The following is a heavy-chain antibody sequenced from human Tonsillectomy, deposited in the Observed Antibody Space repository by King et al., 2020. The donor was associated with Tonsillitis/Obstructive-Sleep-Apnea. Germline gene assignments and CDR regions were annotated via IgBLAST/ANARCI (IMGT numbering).Heavy chain of an antibody. CDR1: GGSFSGHY. D-gene: IGHD2-15*01. J-gene: IGHJ3*02. CDR3: AGVVVTADAFDI. CDR2: INHSGST. Sequence: VQLQQWGAGLLKPSATLSLTCAVYGGSFSGHYWSWIRQPPGKGLEWIGEINHSGSTNYNLSLKSRVTISEDTSKKQFSLKLSSVTAADTAVYYCAGVVVTADAFDIWGQGTMVTVSS. V-gene: IGHV4-34*01.